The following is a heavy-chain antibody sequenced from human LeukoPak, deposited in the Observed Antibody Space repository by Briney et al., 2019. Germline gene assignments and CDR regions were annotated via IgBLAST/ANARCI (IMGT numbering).Heavy chain of an antibody. CDR1: GDTFKTYA. Sequence: SVKVSCKASGDTFKTYAFNWVRQAPGQGVEWMGGIIPIFGSPNYAQKFQGRVTFTADESTSTVYMELRTLRSEDTAVFYCARGGGYSGYDYFDSWGQGTLVVVSS. V-gene: IGHV1-69*13. J-gene: IGHJ4*02. CDR2: IIPIFGSP. CDR3: ARGGGYSGYDYFDS. D-gene: IGHD5-12*01.